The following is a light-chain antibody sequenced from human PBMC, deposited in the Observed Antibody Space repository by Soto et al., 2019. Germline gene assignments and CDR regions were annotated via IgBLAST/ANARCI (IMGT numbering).Light chain of an antibody. CDR2: EVT. Sequence: QSVLTQPPSASGSPGQSVTISCIGTSSDVGRYNYVSWYQHHPGKAPKLIIYEVTKRPSGVPDRFSGSKSANTASLTVSGLPADDEADYYCSSYVGSNNYVFGTGTKLTVL. V-gene: IGLV2-8*01. CDR3: SSYVGSNNYV. J-gene: IGLJ1*01. CDR1: SSDVGRYNY.